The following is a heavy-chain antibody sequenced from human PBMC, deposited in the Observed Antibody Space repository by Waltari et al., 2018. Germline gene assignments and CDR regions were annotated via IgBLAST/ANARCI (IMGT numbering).Heavy chain of an antibody. Sequence: QAQLVQSGGGVVQPGRSLRLSCAASGLTLGGYTFNWLRQTPGKGVEWVAAITYDGSNKPYADTVKGRFNISRENTKNTLHLQMDSLRPEDTAVYYCARNGDYYDSAAYYRPWGQGTLVTVSS. CDR2: ITYDGSNK. D-gene: IGHD3-22*01. J-gene: IGHJ4*02. CDR1: GLTLGGYT. V-gene: IGHV3-30-3*01. CDR3: ARNGDYYDSAAYYRP.